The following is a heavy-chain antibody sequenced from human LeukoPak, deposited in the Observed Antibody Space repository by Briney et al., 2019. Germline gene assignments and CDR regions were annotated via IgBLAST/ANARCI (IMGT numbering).Heavy chain of an antibody. CDR1: GFTFSSYG. D-gene: IGHD1-26*01. Sequence: GGSLRLSCAASGFTFSSYGMHWVRQAPGKGLDWVAFIHHDGSNKYYADSVRGRFTISRDNSKNTLYLQMNSLRAEDTAVYYCARDGPIKYSGSYDDYYYYYMDVWGKGTTVTVSS. CDR3: ARDGPIKYSGSYDDYYYYYMDV. CDR2: IHHDGSNK. J-gene: IGHJ6*03. V-gene: IGHV3-30*02.